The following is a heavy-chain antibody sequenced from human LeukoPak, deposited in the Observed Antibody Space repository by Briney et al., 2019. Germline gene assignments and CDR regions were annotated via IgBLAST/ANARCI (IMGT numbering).Heavy chain of an antibody. CDR2: INAGTGST. V-gene: IGHV1-3*01. J-gene: IGHJ5*02. D-gene: IGHD2-8*01. CDR3: ARRDSPNHHSGGFDP. Sequence: ASVKVSCKASGFTSTNYALHWVRQAPGQRLEWMCWINAGTGSTKCSQRFQGRITISRDTSSSTAYMEVSSLRSEDTAVYYCARRDSPNHHSGGFDPWGQGTLVTVSS. CDR1: GFTSTNYA.